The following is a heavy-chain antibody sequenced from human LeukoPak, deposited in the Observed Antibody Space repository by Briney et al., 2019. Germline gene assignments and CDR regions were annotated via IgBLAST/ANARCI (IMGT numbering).Heavy chain of an antibody. J-gene: IGHJ4*02. CDR1: GFTFNIYA. Sequence: QSGGSLRLSCAASGFTFNIYAMSWVRQAPGKGLEWVSLISGSGATSLFADSVKGRFIISRDNSKNTLYLQMNSLRAEDTAVYFCAKTVRFSSGLGYFNHRGQGALVTVSS. CDR2: ISGSGATS. D-gene: IGHD6-19*01. V-gene: IGHV3-23*01. CDR3: AKTVRFSSGLGYFNH.